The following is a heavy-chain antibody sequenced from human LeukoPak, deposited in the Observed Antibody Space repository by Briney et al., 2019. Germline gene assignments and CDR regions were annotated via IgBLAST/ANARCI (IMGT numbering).Heavy chain of an antibody. CDR1: GDTFSSYY. J-gene: IGHJ3*01. CDR2: INPDGGNT. V-gene: IGHV1-46*01. D-gene: IGHD5-24*01. Sequence: ASVKVSCKASGDTFSSYYMHWVRQAPGQVLEWMGLINPDGGNTNYAQNFQGRVTLTRDTSTSTVYMELSSLRSEDTAIYYCARIRDGYNDAYDLWGQGTVVTVPS. CDR3: ARIRDGYNDAYDL.